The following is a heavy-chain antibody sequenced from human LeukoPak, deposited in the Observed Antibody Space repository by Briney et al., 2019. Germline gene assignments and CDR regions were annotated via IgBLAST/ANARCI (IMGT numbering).Heavy chain of an antibody. V-gene: IGHV1-69*04. CDR3: ARGDYDILTAPI. J-gene: IGHJ3*02. CDR1: GGTFSSYA. CDR2: IIPILGIA. Sequence: SVKVSCKASGGTFSSYAISWVRQAPGQGLEWMGRIIPILGIANYAQKFQGRVTITADKSTSTAYMELSSLRSDDTAVYYCARGDYDILTAPIWGQGTMVTVSS. D-gene: IGHD3-9*01.